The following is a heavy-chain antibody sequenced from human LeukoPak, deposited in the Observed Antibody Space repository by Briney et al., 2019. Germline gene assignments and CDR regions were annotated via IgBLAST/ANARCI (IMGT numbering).Heavy chain of an antibody. D-gene: IGHD3-10*01. J-gene: IGHJ6*03. CDR3: ARRDVYASGSPYYYYYYYYMDV. CDR2: MNPNSGNT. CDR1: GYTFTNYE. V-gene: IGHV1-8*01. Sequence: ASVKVSCKASGYTFTNYEINWVRQATGQGIEWMGWMNPNSGNTGYAQKFQGRVTMTRNTSISTAYMELSGLRSEDTAVYYCARRDVYASGSPYYYYYYYYMDVWGKGTTVTISS.